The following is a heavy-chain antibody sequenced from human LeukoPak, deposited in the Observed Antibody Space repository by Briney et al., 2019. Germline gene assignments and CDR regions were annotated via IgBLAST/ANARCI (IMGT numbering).Heavy chain of an antibody. CDR3: ARDSSYYYGSGRGDY. CDR2: MSYDGSNK. D-gene: IGHD3-10*01. CDR1: GFTFSSYA. V-gene: IGHV3-30-3*01. J-gene: IGHJ4*02. Sequence: SGGSLRLSCAASGFTFSSYAMHWVRQAPGKGLEWVAVMSYDGSNKYYADSVKGRFTISRDNSKNTLYLQMNSLRAEDTAVYYCARDSSYYYGSGRGDYWGQGTLVTVSS.